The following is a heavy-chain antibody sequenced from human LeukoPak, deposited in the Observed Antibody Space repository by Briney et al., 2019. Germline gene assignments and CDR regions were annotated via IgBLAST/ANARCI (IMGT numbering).Heavy chain of an antibody. CDR3: ARWGYSKQTGDY. J-gene: IGHJ4*02. D-gene: IGHD4-11*01. V-gene: IGHV1-69*02. Sequence: SVKVSCKVSGGTFSSYTISWVRQAPGQGLEWMGRIIPILGIANYAQKFQGRVTITADESTSTAYMELSSLRSEDTAVYYCARWGYSKQTGDYWGQGTLVTVSS. CDR2: IIPILGIA. CDR1: GGTFSSYT.